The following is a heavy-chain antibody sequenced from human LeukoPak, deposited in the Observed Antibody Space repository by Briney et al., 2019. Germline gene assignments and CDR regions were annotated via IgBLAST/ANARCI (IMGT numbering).Heavy chain of an antibody. CDR3: ASIAVAATFDY. D-gene: IGHD6-19*01. CDR2: IWYDGSNK. Sequence: SGGSLRLSCAASGFTFSSYGMHWVRQAPGKGLEWVAVIWYDGSNKYYADSVKGRFTISRDNSKNTLYLQMNSLRAEDTAVYYCASIAVAATFDYWGQGPLVTVSS. CDR1: GFTFSSYG. J-gene: IGHJ4*02. V-gene: IGHV3-33*01.